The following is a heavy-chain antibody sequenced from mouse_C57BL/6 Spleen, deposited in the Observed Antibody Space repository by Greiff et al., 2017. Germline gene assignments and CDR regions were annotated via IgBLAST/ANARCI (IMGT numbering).Heavy chain of an antibody. CDR2: IYPGDGDT. CDR1: GYAFSSYW. Sequence: QVQLQQSGAELVKPGASVKISCKASGYAFSSYWMNWVKQRPGKGLEWIGQIYPGDGDTNYNGKFKGKATLTADKSSSTAYMQLSSLTSEESAVYFCARGGLVGDMDYWGQGTSVTVSS. V-gene: IGHV1-80*01. D-gene: IGHD1-1*02. CDR3: ARGGLVGDMDY. J-gene: IGHJ4*01.